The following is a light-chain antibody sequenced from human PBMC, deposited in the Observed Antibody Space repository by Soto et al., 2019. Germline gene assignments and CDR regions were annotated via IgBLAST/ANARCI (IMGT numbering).Light chain of an antibody. CDR1: RSDAGGYSY. J-gene: IGLJ3*02. Sequence: QSALTQPASVSGSPGQSITISCTGTRSDAGGYSYVSWYQQHPGKAPKLIIFDVNNRPSGISNRFSGSESGSTASLTISGLQAEDEADYYCGSYTGLSALWVFGGGTKLTVL. V-gene: IGLV2-14*03. CDR2: DVN. CDR3: GSYTGLSALWV.